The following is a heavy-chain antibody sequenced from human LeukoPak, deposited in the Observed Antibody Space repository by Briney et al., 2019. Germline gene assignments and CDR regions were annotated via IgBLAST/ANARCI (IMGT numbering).Heavy chain of an antibody. CDR2: IYSTGAT. D-gene: IGHD3-16*01. Sequence: SETLSLTCTVSGGSISTADYFWSWIRQPAGKGLEWIGRIYSTGATNYNPSLNSRVTISMDTSKNQFFLKLTSVTAADTAMYYCGRDGGGNSDGCSPFFDLGGKGKMVPV. CDR1: GGSISTADYF. CDR3: GRDGGGNSDGCSPFFDL. V-gene: IGHV4-61*02. J-gene: IGHJ3*01.